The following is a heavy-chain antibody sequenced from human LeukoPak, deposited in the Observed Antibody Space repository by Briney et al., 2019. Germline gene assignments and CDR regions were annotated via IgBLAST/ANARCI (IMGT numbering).Heavy chain of an antibody. D-gene: IGHD1-26*01. Sequence: ASVKVSCKASGYTSTSYGISWVRQAPGQGLEWRGWSSAYNGNTNYAQKLQGRVTMTTDTSTSTAYMELRSLRSDDTAVYYCARYYSGSYHGSYYFDYWGQGTLVTVSS. V-gene: IGHV1-18*01. CDR1: GYTSTSYG. CDR3: ARYYSGSYHGSYYFDY. CDR2: SSAYNGNT. J-gene: IGHJ4*02.